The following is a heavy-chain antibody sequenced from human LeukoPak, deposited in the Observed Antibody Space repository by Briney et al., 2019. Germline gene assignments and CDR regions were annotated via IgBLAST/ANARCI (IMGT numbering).Heavy chain of an antibody. CDR2: ISAGNGNT. CDR3: ARDSGSGNNDY. Sequence: ASVKVSFKASGYTFTSYAIHWVRQAPGQRLEWMGWISAGNGNTKYSQNFQGRVTFISNTSATTAFMELSSLRSEDAAVYYCARDSGSGNNDYWGQGTLVTVSS. D-gene: IGHD1-26*01. V-gene: IGHV1-3*01. J-gene: IGHJ4*02. CDR1: GYTFTSYA.